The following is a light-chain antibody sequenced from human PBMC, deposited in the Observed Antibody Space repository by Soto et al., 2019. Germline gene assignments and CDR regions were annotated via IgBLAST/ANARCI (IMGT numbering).Light chain of an antibody. CDR2: GAS. V-gene: IGKV3-20*01. Sequence: IVMTQSPGTLSLSPGERATLSCRASQSVSSSYLAWYQQKPGQAPRLLIYGASSGATGIPDRFSGSGSGTDFTLTISRLEPEDSAVYYCQQYGSSPTWTFGQGTKVDIK. CDR3: QQYGSSPTWT. J-gene: IGKJ1*01. CDR1: QSVSSSY.